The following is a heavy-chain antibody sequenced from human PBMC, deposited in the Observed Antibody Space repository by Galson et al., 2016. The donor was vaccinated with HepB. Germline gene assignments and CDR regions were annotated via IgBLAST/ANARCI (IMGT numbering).Heavy chain of an antibody. CDR3: ARDRSRFSSGYYTGARDVFAI. CDR2: ISSTSTYI. CDR1: GFTFSTYT. V-gene: IGHV3-21*01. D-gene: IGHD3-3*01. J-gene: IGHJ3*02. Sequence: SLRLSCAASGFTFSTYTMNWVRQAPGKGLEWVSYISSTSTYIDYADSVKGRFTISRENAKNSLYLQMNSLGAEDAAVYYCARDRSRFSSGYYTGARDVFAIWGQGTVVTVSS.